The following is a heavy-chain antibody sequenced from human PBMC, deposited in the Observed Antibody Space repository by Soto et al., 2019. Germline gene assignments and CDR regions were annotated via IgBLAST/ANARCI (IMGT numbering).Heavy chain of an antibody. CDR3: ASWGSSGWYRGGFDY. D-gene: IGHD6-19*01. CDR1: GFTVSSNY. Sequence: EVQLVESGGYLVQPGGSLRLSCEASGFTVSSNYMSWVRQAPGKGLEWISIMYSGGDTYYADSVKDRFTISRDNSKNTRDRRMASLRAEAMAVFYCASWGSSGWYRGGFDYWGQGTLVTVSS. J-gene: IGHJ4*02. CDR2: MYSGGDT. V-gene: IGHV3-66*01.